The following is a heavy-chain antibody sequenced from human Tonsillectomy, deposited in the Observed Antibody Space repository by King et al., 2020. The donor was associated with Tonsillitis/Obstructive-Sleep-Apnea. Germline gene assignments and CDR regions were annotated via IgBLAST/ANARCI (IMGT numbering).Heavy chain of an antibody. CDR3: AREEYGMDV. J-gene: IGHJ6*02. CDR1: GGSIISYY. CDR2: IDYSGST. V-gene: IGHV4-59*01. Sequence: QLQESGPGLVKPSETLSLTCTVSGGSIISYYWSWIRQPPGKGLEWIGYIDYSGSTKYSPSLKTRVTISVDTSKNQFSQKVNSVTAADTAVYYCAREEYGMDVWGQGTTVTVSS.